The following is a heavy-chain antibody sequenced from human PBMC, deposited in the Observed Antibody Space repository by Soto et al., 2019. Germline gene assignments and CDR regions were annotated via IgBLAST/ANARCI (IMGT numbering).Heavy chain of an antibody. CDR1: GGSISSYR. CDR2: LNTYGNT. CDR3: ERESGETWDYEAS. Sequence: QVQLQESGPGLVRPSETLSLTCTVSGGSISSYRWSWIRQPAGKGLEWIGRLNTYGNTHYNPSLKSRVTVSVDTSRNQFFLTLRSVTAADSAVYHCERESGETWDYEASWGQGTPVTVSS. D-gene: IGHD1-7*01. V-gene: IGHV4-4*07. J-gene: IGHJ5*02.